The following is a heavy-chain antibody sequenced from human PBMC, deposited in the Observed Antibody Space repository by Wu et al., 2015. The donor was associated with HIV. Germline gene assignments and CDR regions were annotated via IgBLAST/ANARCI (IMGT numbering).Heavy chain of an antibody. J-gene: IGHJ3*02. CDR3: ASFRKGRAFDI. CDR1: GYTFTNYD. V-gene: IGHV1-18*01. Sequence: QVQLVQSGAEVKKPGASVKVSCKASGYTFTNYDISWVRQAPGQGLEWMGWISAYNGNTNYAQKLQGRLTMTTDTSTNTVYMELRSLRSDDTAVYYCASFRKGRAFDIWGQGTMVTVSS. CDR2: ISAYNGNT.